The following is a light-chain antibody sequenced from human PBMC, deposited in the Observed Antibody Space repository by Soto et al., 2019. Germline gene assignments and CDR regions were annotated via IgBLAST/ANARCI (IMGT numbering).Light chain of an antibody. Sequence: QSVLTQPASVSGSPGQSITISCTGTSSDVGGYNYVSWYQQHPGKAPKLMIYDVNNRPSGVSNRFSGSKSGNTASLTISGLQAEDEDDYYCSSYTGSSTYVVFGGGTKLTVL. V-gene: IGLV2-14*01. CDR3: SSYTGSSTYVV. J-gene: IGLJ2*01. CDR2: DVN. CDR1: SSDVGGYNY.